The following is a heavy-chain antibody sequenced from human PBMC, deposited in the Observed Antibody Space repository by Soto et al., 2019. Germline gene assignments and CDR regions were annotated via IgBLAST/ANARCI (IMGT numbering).Heavy chain of an antibody. CDR3: AKGSRGLVFLTAFGI. CDR2: ISWNSGSI. Sequence: PGGSLRLSCAASGFTFDDYAMHWVRQAPGKGLEWVSGISWNSGSIGYADSVKGRFTISRDNAKNSLYLQMNSLRAEDTALYYCAKGSRGLVFLTAFGIWGQGTMVTVSS. V-gene: IGHV3-9*01. CDR1: GFTFDDYA. J-gene: IGHJ3*02. D-gene: IGHD6-6*01.